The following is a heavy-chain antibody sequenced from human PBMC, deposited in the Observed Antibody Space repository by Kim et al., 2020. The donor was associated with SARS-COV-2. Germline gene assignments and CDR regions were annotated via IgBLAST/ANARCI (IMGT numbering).Heavy chain of an antibody. CDR1: GGSFSGYY. CDR2: INHSGST. CDR3: ARGGRGGLRFGERPTFHYYYYGMDV. Sequence: SETLSLTCAVYGGSFSGYYWSWIRQPPGKGLEWIGEINHSGSTNYNPSLKSRVTISVDTSKNQFSLKLSSVTAADTAVYYCARGGRGGLRFGERPTFHYYYYGMDVWGQGTTVTVSS. D-gene: IGHD3-10*01. V-gene: IGHV4-34*01. J-gene: IGHJ6*02.